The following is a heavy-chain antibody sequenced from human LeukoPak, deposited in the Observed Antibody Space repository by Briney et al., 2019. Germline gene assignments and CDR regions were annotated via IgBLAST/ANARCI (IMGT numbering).Heavy chain of an antibody. Sequence: ASVKLSCNASGYTFTGYNMHWGRQAPGQGLEWMGWINPNSGGTNYAQKFQGRVTMTRDTSISTAYMELSRLRSDDTAVYYCASSIGDPTVPNWFDPWGQGTLVTVSS. V-gene: IGHV1-2*02. D-gene: IGHD4-17*01. CDR3: ASSIGDPTVPNWFDP. CDR1: GYTFTGYN. J-gene: IGHJ5*02. CDR2: INPNSGGT.